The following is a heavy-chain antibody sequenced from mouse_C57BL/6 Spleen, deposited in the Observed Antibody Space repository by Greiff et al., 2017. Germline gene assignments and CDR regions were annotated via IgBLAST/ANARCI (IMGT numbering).Heavy chain of an antibody. J-gene: IGHJ3*01. Sequence: VQGVESGPELVKPGASVKISCKASGYAFSSSWMNWVKQRTGKGLEWIGRIYPGDGDTNYNGKFKGKATLTADKSSSTAYMQLSSLTSEDSAVYFCASGDWFAYWGQGTLVTVSA. CDR3: ASGDWFAY. V-gene: IGHV1-82*01. CDR2: IYPGDGDT. D-gene: IGHD2-13*01. CDR1: GYAFSSSW.